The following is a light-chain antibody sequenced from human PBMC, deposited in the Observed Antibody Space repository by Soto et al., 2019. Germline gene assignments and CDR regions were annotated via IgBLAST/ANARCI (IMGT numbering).Light chain of an antibody. CDR2: DAS. CDR3: QQYNDYSTWT. J-gene: IGKJ1*01. CDR1: QSISRW. Sequence: DIQMTQSPSTLSASVGDRVTITCRASQSISRWLAWYQQKPGKAPKVLIWDASSLQRGVPSRFSGSGSGTEFTLTISSLQPDDFANYYCQQYNDYSTWTLGQGTKVDIK. V-gene: IGKV1-5*01.